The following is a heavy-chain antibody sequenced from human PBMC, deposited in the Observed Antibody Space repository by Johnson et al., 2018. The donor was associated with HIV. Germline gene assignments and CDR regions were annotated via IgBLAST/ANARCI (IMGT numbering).Heavy chain of an antibody. D-gene: IGHD2-15*01. CDR3: ARDEGGGGDAFDI. CDR1: GIIFSHYG. J-gene: IGHJ3*02. CDR2: ISYDGSNK. V-gene: IGHV3-30*03. Sequence: QEQLVESGGGVVQPGRSLRLSCAVSGIIFSHYGMHWVRQAPGKGLEWVALISYDGSNKYYADSVKGRFTISRDNSKNTLYLQMNSLRAEDTAVYYCARDEGGGGDAFDIWGQGTMVTVSS.